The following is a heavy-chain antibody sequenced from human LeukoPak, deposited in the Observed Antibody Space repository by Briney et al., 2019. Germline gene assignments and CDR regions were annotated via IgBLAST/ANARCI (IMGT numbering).Heavy chain of an antibody. Sequence: ASVKVSCKASGYTFTSYDINWVRQATGQGLEWMGWMYPNSGNTGYAQKFQGRVTMTRNTSISTAYMELSSLRSEDTAVYYCARGVRIIAAAGLYYFDYWGQGTLVTVSS. CDR3: ARGVRIIAAAGLYYFDY. D-gene: IGHD6-13*01. J-gene: IGHJ4*02. V-gene: IGHV1-8*01. CDR2: MYPNSGNT. CDR1: GYTFTSYD.